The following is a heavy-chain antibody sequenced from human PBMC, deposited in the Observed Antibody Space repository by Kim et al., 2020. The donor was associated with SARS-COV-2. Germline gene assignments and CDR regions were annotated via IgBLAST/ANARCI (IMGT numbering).Heavy chain of an antibody. V-gene: IGHV7-4-1*02. CDR2: INIASGRP. J-gene: IGHJ6*02. CDR1: GYTFTAVP. CDR3: VRGTSTPGMDV. Sequence: SVKVSCKASGYTFTAVPINWVRQAPGHGLEWMGNINIASGRPTYAQGFTGRFVFSFDTSVTTAFMEISSLKFEDTAIYYCVRGTSTPGMDVWGQGPTVT.